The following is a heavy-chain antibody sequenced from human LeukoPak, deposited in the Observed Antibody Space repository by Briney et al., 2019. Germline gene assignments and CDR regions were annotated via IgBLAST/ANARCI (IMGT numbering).Heavy chain of an antibody. D-gene: IGHD3-10*01. CDR1: DAAIYTYY. J-gene: IGHJ5*02. V-gene: IGHV4-4*07. Sequence: SGTLCLTCTVSDAAIYTYYWSWVRQPPGEGRGWIGHIYATGTTNTNPPLTGRVPMSIDTSTSQFSLTLRPVTAAATAASYCARVDRTMVNPWFDPWGQGTLVTVSS. CDR2: IYATGTT. CDR3: ARVDRTMVNPWFDP.